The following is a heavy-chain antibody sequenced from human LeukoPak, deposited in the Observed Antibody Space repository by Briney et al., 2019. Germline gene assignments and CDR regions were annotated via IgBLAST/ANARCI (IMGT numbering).Heavy chain of an antibody. J-gene: IGHJ5*02. CDR2: VFHRGTT. Sequence: SETLSLTCTVSGYSINSAFYWGWIRVPPGNGLEWIGSVFHRGTTYYNSSLKSRVNISIDTSKNQFSLKLNSLTAEDTAMYYCVRDGYYGSGSPGWFGPWGPGTLVTVSS. D-gene: IGHD3-10*01. CDR1: GYSINSAFY. CDR3: VRDGYYGSGSPGWFGP. V-gene: IGHV4-38-2*02.